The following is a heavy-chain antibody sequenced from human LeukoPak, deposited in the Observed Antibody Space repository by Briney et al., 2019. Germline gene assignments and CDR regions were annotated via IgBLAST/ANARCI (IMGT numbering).Heavy chain of an antibody. Sequence: GGSLRLSCAASGFTFSSYAMSWVRQAPGKGLEWVSAISGSGGSTYYADSVKGRFTISRDNSKNTLYLQMNSLRAEDTAVYYCAKDLGYCDSSGYLNYFDYWGQGTLVTVSS. CDR2: ISGSGGST. CDR1: GFTFSSYA. V-gene: IGHV3-23*01. D-gene: IGHD3-22*01. CDR3: AKDLGYCDSSGYLNYFDY. J-gene: IGHJ4*02.